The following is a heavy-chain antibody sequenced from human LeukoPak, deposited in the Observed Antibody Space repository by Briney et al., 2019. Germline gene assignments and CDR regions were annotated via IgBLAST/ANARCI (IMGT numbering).Heavy chain of an antibody. CDR2: INTNTGNP. CDR3: ARDSTAVAGYGGSFDP. D-gene: IGHD6-19*01. CDR1: GYTFTSYG. Sequence: ASVRVSCKASGYTFTSYGISWVRQAPGQGLEWMGWINTNTGNPTYAQGFTGRFVFSLDTSVSTAYLQISSLKAEDTAVYYCARDSTAVAGYGGSFDPWGQGTLVTVSS. J-gene: IGHJ5*02. V-gene: IGHV7-4-1*02.